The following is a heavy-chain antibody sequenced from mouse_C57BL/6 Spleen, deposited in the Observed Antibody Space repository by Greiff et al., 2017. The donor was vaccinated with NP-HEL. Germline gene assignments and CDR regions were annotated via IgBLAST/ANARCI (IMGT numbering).Heavy chain of an antibody. CDR3: ARGVTTFSYAMDY. CDR1: GFTFSDYG. Sequence: EVKLMESGGGLVKPGGSLKLSCAASGFTFSDYGMHWVRQAPEKGLEWVAYISSGSSTIYYADTVKGRFTISRDNAKNTLFLQMTSLRSEDTAMYYCARGVTTFSYAMDYWGQGTSVTVSS. J-gene: IGHJ4*01. CDR2: ISSGSSTI. V-gene: IGHV5-17*01. D-gene: IGHD2-2*01.